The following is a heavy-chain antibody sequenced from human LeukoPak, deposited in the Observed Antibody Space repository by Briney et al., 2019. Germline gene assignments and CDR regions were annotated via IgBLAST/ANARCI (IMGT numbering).Heavy chain of an antibody. V-gene: IGHV3-74*03. Sequence: GGSLRLSCAASGFTFSTFWMYWVRQAPGKGLVWVSHINSDGSSTTYADSVKGRFTISRDNAKNTLYLQMNSLRAKDTAVYYCARGGAAAAFDYWGQGTLVAVSS. CDR2: INSDGSST. CDR1: GFTFSTFW. D-gene: IGHD6-13*01. J-gene: IGHJ4*02. CDR3: ARGGAAAAFDY.